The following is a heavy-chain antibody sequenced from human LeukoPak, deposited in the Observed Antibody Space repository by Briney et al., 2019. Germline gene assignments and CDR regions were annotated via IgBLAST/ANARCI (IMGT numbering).Heavy chain of an antibody. CDR3: AKGSYYDSSGSFYFDY. CDR2: ISYDGSDK. J-gene: IGHJ4*02. D-gene: IGHD3-22*01. Sequence: GGSLRLSCAASGFTFSGYGMHWVRQAPGKGLEWVAVISYDGSDKHYADSVKGRFTISRDNSKNTLYVQVNSLGTEDTAAYYCAKGSYYDSSGSFYFDYWGQGTLVTVSS. CDR1: GFTFSGYG. V-gene: IGHV3-30*18.